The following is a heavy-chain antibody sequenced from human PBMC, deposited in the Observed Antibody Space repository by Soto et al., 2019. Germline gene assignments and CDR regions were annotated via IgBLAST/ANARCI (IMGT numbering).Heavy chain of an antibody. Sequence: SVKVSCKASGGTFSNHAISWVRQAPGQGXEWVGGIIPMFPTADYAQRFQGRVTITADDSTTTVYMELSGLRSEDTAMYYCARDDATYCGGDCYRYFYYGMDVWGQGTTVTVSS. CDR2: IIPMFPTA. D-gene: IGHD2-21*02. J-gene: IGHJ6*02. V-gene: IGHV1-69*13. CDR3: ARDDATYCGGDCYRYFYYGMDV. CDR1: GGTFSNHA.